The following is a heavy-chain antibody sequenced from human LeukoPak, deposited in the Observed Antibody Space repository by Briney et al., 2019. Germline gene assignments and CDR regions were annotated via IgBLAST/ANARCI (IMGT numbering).Heavy chain of an antibody. V-gene: IGHV3-30*18. CDR3: AKDASGWLQLDYYFDY. J-gene: IGHJ4*02. CDR2: ISHDGSNT. D-gene: IGHD6-19*01. Sequence: GGSLRLSCAASGFTFSRSAVHWVRQAPGKGLEWVAVISHDGSNTDYTDSVKGRFTISRDNSKSTLYLQMSSLRAEDTAVYYCAKDASGWLQLDYYFDYWGQGTLVTVSS. CDR1: GFTFSRSA.